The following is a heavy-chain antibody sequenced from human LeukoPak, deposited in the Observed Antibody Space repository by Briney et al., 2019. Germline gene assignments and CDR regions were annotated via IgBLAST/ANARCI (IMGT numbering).Heavy chain of an antibody. CDR1: GGSISSGGYS. J-gene: IGHJ4*02. D-gene: IGHD6-13*01. CDR2: IYHSGST. V-gene: IGHV4-30-2*01. CDR3: ASLSGSSWSIDY. Sequence: PSETLSLTCAVSGGSISSGGYSWSWIRQPPGKGLEWIGYIYHSGSTYYNPSLKSRVTISVDRSKNQFSLKLSSVTAADTAVYYCASLSGSSWSIDYWGQGTLVTVSS.